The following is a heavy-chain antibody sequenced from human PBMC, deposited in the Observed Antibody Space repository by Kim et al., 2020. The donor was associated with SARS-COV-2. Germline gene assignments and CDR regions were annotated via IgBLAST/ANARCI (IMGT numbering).Heavy chain of an antibody. V-gene: IGHV3-64D*09. Sequence: GGSLRLSCSASGFTFSNYAMHWVRQAPGKGLEYVSAISSNGGSTYYADSVKGRFTISRDNSKNTLYLQMSSLRPEDTAVYYCVNSIDPMVRENPLAPGNDAFDIWGQGTMVTVSS. CDR1: GFTFSNYA. CDR3: VNSIDPMVRENPLAPGNDAFDI. D-gene: IGHD3-10*01. CDR2: ISSNGGST. J-gene: IGHJ3*02.